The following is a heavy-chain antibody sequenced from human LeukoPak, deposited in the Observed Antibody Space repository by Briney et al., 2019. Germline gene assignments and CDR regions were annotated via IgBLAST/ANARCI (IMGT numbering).Heavy chain of an antibody. CDR1: GFTFSMSA. D-gene: IGHD6-13*01. J-gene: IGHJ4*02. CDR3: ARGRAGIAAAGFDY. V-gene: IGHV3-30-3*01. CDR2: ISFDGGNK. Sequence: GGSLILSCATSGFTFSMSAMHWVRLAPGKGLDWVAAISFDGGNKFYADSVKGRFSISRDNSKNTLYLQMNSLGLDDTAVYFCARGRAGIAAAGFDYWGQGTLVTVSS.